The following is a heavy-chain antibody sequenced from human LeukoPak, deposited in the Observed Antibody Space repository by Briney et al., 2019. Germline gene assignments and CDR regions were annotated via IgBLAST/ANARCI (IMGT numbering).Heavy chain of an antibody. J-gene: IGHJ4*02. CDR3: ARRHSSGWFYY. V-gene: IGHV4-38-2*02. Sequence: SETLSLTCTVSGYSISNGYYCDWIRHPPGRGLEWIGNIYRSGSTSYNPSLKSRVTISVDTSKNQFSLKVNSVTAADTAVYYCARRHSSGWFYYWGQGTLVTVSS. D-gene: IGHD6-19*01. CDR1: GYSISNGYY. CDR2: IYRSGST.